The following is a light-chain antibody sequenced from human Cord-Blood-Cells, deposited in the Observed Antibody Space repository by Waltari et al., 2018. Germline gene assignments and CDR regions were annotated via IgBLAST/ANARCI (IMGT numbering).Light chain of an antibody. Sequence: QSALTQPASVSGSPGQSITISCTGTSSDVGSYNLVSWYQQHPGKAPKLMIYEGSKRPSVVSNRFSGSKSGNTASLTISGLQAEDEAEYYCCSYAGSSTWVFGGGTKLTVL. V-gene: IGLV2-23*01. CDR1: SSDVGSYNL. CDR2: EGS. CDR3: CSYAGSSTWV. J-gene: IGLJ3*02.